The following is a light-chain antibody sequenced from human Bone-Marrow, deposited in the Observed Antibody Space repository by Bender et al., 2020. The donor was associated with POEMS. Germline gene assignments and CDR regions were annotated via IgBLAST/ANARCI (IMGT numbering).Light chain of an antibody. Sequence: SYVLTQPPSVSVAPGQTARITCGGDNIGSKNVHWYQQRPGQAPVLAVYDDTDRPSGIPERFSASNSGNTATLTISGTQAVDEADYYCLAWDSTTVVFGGRTKLTVL. V-gene: IGLV3-21*02. CDR3: LAWDSTTVV. CDR2: DDT. J-gene: IGLJ2*01. CDR1: NIGSKN.